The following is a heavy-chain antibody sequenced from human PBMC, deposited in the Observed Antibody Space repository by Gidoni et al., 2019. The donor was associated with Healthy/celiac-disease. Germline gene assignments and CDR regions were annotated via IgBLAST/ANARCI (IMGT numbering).Heavy chain of an antibody. CDR1: GFTFSSYG. Sequence: QVQLVESGGVVVQPGRSLRLSCAASGFTFSSYGMHWVRQAPGKGLEWVAVISYDGSNKYYADSVKGRFTISRDNSKNTLYLQMNSLRAEDTAVYYCAKDQIPRIAAAGFDYWGQGTLVTVSS. CDR2: ISYDGSNK. J-gene: IGHJ4*02. V-gene: IGHV3-30*18. CDR3: AKDQIPRIAAAGFDY. D-gene: IGHD6-13*01.